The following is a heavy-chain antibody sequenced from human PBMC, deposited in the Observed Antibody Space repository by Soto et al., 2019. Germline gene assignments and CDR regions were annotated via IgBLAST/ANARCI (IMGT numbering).Heavy chain of an antibody. J-gene: IGHJ3*02. CDR2: IYYSGST. CDR1: GDPINNYY. D-gene: IGHD3-10*01. CDR3: ARFMVRGVIITFAFDI. Sequence: PSEALSVTCTVSGDPINNYYWSWIRQPPGKGLEWIGYIYYSGSTYYNPSLKSRVTISVDTSKNQFSLKLSSVTAADTAVYYCARFMVRGVIITFAFDIWGQGTMVTVSS. V-gene: IGHV4-30-4*01.